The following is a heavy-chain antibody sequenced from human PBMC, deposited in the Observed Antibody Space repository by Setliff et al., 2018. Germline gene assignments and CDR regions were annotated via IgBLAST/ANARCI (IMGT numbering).Heavy chain of an antibody. CDR2: INHSGST. J-gene: IGHJ6*03. CDR1: GGSFSDYY. D-gene: IGHD4-17*01. Sequence: PSETLSLTCAVYGGSFSDYYWSWIHQSPGKGLEWIGEINHSGSTNYNPSLKTRVTISVDTSKNQFSLTLSSVTAADTAVYYCARETTMTYYFYYMDVWGKGTTVTVSS. V-gene: IGHV4-34*01. CDR3: ARETTMTYYFYYMDV.